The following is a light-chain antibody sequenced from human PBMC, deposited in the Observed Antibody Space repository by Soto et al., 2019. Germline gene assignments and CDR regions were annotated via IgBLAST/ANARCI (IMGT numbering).Light chain of an antibody. V-gene: IGLV2-8*01. CDR1: SSDVGAYNY. CDR2: EVS. CDR3: SSHAGSIFDWV. Sequence: QSVLTQPPSASGSPGQSVTISCTGTSSDVGAYNYDSWYQLHPGKAPKLMIYEVSKRPSGVPDRFSASKSGNTASLTVSGLHAEDDADYYCSSHAGSIFDWVFGTGTNLTVL. J-gene: IGLJ1*01.